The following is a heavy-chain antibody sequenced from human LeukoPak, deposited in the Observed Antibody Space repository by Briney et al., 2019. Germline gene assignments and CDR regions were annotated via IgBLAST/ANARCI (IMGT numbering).Heavy chain of an antibody. D-gene: IGHD4-11*01. CDR2: INQDGSDT. CDR1: EFSFTNYW. CDR3: AKLVGMTTVTTGNDY. V-gene: IGHV3-7*03. Sequence: GGSLRLSCATSEFSFTNYWMSWVRQAPGKGLEWVANINQDGSDTYYVDSVKGRFTISRDNAKKSLYLQMNSLRAEDTAVYYCAKLVGMTTVTTGNDYWGQGTLVTASS. J-gene: IGHJ4*02.